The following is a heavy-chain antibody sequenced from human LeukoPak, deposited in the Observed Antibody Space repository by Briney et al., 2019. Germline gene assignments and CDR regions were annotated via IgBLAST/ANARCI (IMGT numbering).Heavy chain of an antibody. Sequence: GRSLRLSCVVSGLTVSNNYMTSVRQAPGKGLEWVSLIFSGGGTYYADSVKGRFTISRDSSKNTFYLQMNSLRGEDTALYYCARDPGAAAGNLWSWGQGTLVTVSS. CDR2: IFSGGGT. CDR3: ARDPGAAAGNLWS. D-gene: IGHD6-25*01. CDR1: GLTVSNNY. V-gene: IGHV3-66*01. J-gene: IGHJ5*02.